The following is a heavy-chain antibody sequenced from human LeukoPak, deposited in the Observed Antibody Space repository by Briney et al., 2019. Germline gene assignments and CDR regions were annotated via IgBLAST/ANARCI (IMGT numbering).Heavy chain of an antibody. CDR2: ISSSSSYI. CDR1: GLTFSSYS. D-gene: IGHD2-2*01. J-gene: IGHJ4*02. V-gene: IGHV3-21*01. Sequence: NPGGSLRLSCAASGLTFSSYSMNWVRQAPGKGLEWVSSISSSSSYIYYADSVKGRFTISRDNAKNSLYLQMNSLRAEDTAVYYCAREKGYCSSTSCSNYWGQGTLVTVSS. CDR3: AREKGYCSSTSCSNY.